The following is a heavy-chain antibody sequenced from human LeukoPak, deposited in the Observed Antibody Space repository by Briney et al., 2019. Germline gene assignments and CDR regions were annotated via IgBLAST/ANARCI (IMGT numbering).Heavy chain of an antibody. D-gene: IGHD1-26*01. V-gene: IGHV3-23*01. J-gene: IGHJ4*02. CDR2: ITDDGSST. CDR1: GFTFSRSA. CDR3: ARRNSGSYSRGFDY. Sequence: GGSLRLSCAASGFTFSRSAMNWVRQAPGKGLEWVSTITDDGSSTYLADSVKGRFTISRDNSKNMLHLQMNSLRAEDTAVYYCARRNSGSYSRGFDYWGQGTLVTVSS.